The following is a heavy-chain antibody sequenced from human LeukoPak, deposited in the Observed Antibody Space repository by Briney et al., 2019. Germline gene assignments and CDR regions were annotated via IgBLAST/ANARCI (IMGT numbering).Heavy chain of an antibody. Sequence: KPSETLSLTCAVYGGSFSGYYWSWIRQPPGKGLEWIGEINHSGSTNYNPSLKSRVTISVDTSKNQFSLKLSSVTAADTAVYYCARGSPPGGVAARPRYGMDVWGQGTAVTVSS. CDR3: ARGSPPGGVAARPRYGMDV. CDR1: GGSFSGYY. D-gene: IGHD6-6*01. V-gene: IGHV4-34*01. J-gene: IGHJ6*02. CDR2: INHSGST.